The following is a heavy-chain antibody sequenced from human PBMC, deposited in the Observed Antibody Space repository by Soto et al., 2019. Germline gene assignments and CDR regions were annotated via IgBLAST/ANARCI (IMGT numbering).Heavy chain of an antibody. V-gene: IGHV4-59*01. CDR1: GGSISSYY. J-gene: IGHJ6*03. Sequence: PSQTLSLTCTVSGGSISSYYWSWIRQPPGKGLEWIGYIYYGGSTNYNPSLKSRVTISVDTSKNQFSLKLSSVTAADTAVYYWARSYGRFCSGGSCYPYYYSYRDVWGKGPPVTVSS. CDR2: IYYGGST. CDR3: ARSYGRFCSGGSCYPYYYSYRDV. D-gene: IGHD2-15*01.